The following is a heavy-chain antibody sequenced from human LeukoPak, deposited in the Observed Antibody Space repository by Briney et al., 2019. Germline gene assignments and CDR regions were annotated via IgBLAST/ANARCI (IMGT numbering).Heavy chain of an antibody. D-gene: IGHD1-14*01. CDR3: ASTYNGYYYYYYMDV. J-gene: IGHJ6*03. V-gene: IGHV1-2*02. CDR1: GYTFTGYY. Sequence: ASLKVSCKASGYTFTGYYMHWVRQAPGQGLEWMGWINPNSGGTNYAQKFQGRVTMTRDTSISTAYMELSRLRSDDTAVYYCASTYNGYYYYYYMDVWGKGTTVTVSS. CDR2: INPNSGGT.